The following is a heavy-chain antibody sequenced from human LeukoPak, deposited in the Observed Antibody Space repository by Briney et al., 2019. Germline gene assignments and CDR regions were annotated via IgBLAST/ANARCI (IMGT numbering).Heavy chain of an antibody. J-gene: IGHJ4*02. CDR1: GGSFSDYY. CDR3: ARVDYDILTGYYTTFDY. Sequence: SETLSLTCAVYGGSFSDYYWSWIRQPPGKGLEWIGEINHSGSTNYNPSLKSRVTISVDTSKNQFSLKLSSVTAADTAVYYCARVDYDILTGYYTTFDYWGQGTLVTVSS. CDR2: INHSGST. D-gene: IGHD3-9*01. V-gene: IGHV4-34*01.